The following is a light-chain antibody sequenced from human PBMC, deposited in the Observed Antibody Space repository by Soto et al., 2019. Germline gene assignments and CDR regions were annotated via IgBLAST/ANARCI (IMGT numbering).Light chain of an antibody. CDR1: RGVSNND. CDR3: VPDCLSST. V-gene: IGKV3-20*01. J-gene: IGKJ5*01. CDR2: GAS. Sequence: TLTLSPGERDTLSCRASRGVSNNDLAWDQQKPGQAPRLFIYGASNRATGIPDRFSGSGSGTDFTLTIFRLEHDDIPVYYSVPDCLSSTFGQG.